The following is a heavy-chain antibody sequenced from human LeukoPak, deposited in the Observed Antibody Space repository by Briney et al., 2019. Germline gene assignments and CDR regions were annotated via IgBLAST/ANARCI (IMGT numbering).Heavy chain of an antibody. V-gene: IGHV3-48*03. J-gene: IGHJ3*02. CDR1: GFTFSSYE. CDR2: ISSSGSTI. CDR3: ASALSTSDLTGYYTVGAFDI. D-gene: IGHD3-9*01. Sequence: GGSLRLSCAASGFTFSSYEMNWVRQAPGKGLEWVSYISSSGSTIYYADSVKGRFTISRDNAKNSLYLQMNSLRAEDTAVYYCASALSTSDLTGYYTVGAFDIWGQGTMVTVSS.